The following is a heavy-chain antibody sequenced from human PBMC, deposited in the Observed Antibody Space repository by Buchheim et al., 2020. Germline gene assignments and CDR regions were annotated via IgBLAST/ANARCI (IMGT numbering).Heavy chain of an antibody. V-gene: IGHV3-30-3*01. Sequence: QVQLVESGGGVVQPGRSLRLSCAASGFTFSSYAMHWVRQAPGKGLEWVAVISYDGSNKYYADSVTGRFTIYRDNSKNTLYLQMNSLRAEDTAVYYCARDIHFDHYYGMDVWGQGTT. J-gene: IGHJ6*02. D-gene: IGHD3-9*01. CDR1: GFTFSSYA. CDR3: ARDIHFDHYYGMDV. CDR2: ISYDGSNK.